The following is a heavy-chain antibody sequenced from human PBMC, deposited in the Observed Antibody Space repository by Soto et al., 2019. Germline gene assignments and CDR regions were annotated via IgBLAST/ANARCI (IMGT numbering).Heavy chain of an antibody. CDR3: ARDRGDCGGDCPPSYFDY. CDR1: GYTFTSYY. CDR2: INPSGGST. V-gene: IGHV1-46*01. Sequence: QVQLVQSGAEVKKPGASVKVSCKASGYTFTSYYMHWVRQAPGQGFEWMGIINPSGGSTSYAQKFQGRVTMTRDTSTSTVYMELSSLRSEDTAVYYCARDRGDCGGDCPPSYFDYWGQGTLVTVSS. D-gene: IGHD2-21*02. J-gene: IGHJ4*02.